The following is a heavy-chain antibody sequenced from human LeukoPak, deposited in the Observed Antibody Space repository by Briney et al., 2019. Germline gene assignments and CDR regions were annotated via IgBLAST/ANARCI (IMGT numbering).Heavy chain of an antibody. Sequence: WVSVIYSGGITYYADSVKGRFTISRDDSKNTLSLQMNSLRAEDTAMYYCATERGYSGFFDYWGQGTLVTVSS. CDR3: ATERGYSGFFDY. D-gene: IGHD5-12*01. V-gene: IGHV3-53*01. CDR2: IYSGGIT. J-gene: IGHJ4*02.